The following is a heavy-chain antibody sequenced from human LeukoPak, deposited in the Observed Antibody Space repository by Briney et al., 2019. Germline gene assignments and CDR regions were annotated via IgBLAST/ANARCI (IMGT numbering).Heavy chain of an antibody. CDR1: DDSISDYY. J-gene: IGHJ4*02. Sequence: SETLSLTCTVSDDSISDYYRGWIRQPPRKGLEWIGYFYNSGRSTYNPSLKSRVTISADTSKNHFSLKLNSVTTADTAVYYCTRGAGWLIDYWGQGILVTVSS. CDR2: FYNSGRS. CDR3: TRGAGWLIDY. D-gene: IGHD3-16*01. V-gene: IGHV4-59*01.